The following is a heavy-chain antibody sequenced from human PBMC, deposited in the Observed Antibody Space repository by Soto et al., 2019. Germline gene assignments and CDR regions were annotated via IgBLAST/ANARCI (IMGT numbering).Heavy chain of an antibody. CDR3: TTERCTGTNCYVKNAFDS. V-gene: IGHV3-15*01. CDR2: IKTKTDGGTT. D-gene: IGHD2-2*01. CDR1: GFTFNDAW. J-gene: IGHJ3*02. Sequence: GGSLRLSCAASGFTFNDAWMTWVRQAPGKGLEWVGRIKTKTDGGTTDYAAPVKGRFTISRDDSKNTVYLQMNSLKIEDTGVYYCTTERCTGTNCYVKNAFDSWGQGTTVTVSS.